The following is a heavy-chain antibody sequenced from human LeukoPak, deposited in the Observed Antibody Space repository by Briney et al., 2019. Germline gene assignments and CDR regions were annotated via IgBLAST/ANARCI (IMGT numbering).Heavy chain of an antibody. D-gene: IGHD5-18*01. J-gene: IGHJ4*02. V-gene: IGHV3-7*01. Sequence: GGSLRLSCAASGFTFSNYWMNWVRQAPGKGLEWVANIKQDGSEKYYVDSVKGRFSISRDNAKNSLYLQMSSLRAEDTAVYYCARGGSGYSYGKIDYWGQGTLVTVSS. CDR3: ARGGSGYSYGKIDY. CDR1: GFTFSNYW. CDR2: IKQDGSEK.